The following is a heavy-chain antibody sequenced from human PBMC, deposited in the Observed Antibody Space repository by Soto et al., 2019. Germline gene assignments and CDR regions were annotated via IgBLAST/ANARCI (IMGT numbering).Heavy chain of an antibody. V-gene: IGHV3-30*18. D-gene: IGHD2-15*01. J-gene: IGHJ4*02. CDR2: VSYDTAYE. Sequence: QVQLVESGGGMVQPGTSLRLSCAVSGFTFSTYDMHWVRQAPGKGLEWVAVVSYDTAYENYADSVKGRFTISRDNSKNILYLQMNSLGAEDTAVYYCAKVSISKSSAVTFDSWGRGTLVTVSS. CDR1: GFTFSTYD. CDR3: AKVSISKSSAVTFDS.